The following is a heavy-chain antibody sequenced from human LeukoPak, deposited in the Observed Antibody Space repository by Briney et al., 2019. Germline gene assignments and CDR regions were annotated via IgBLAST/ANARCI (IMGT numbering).Heavy chain of an antibody. J-gene: IGHJ4*02. V-gene: IGHV3-30*02. CDR3: AKDYYRGYSSSFGVLDY. D-gene: IGHD6-6*01. Sequence: GGSLRLSCAASGFTFSSYGMHWVRQAPGKGLEWVAFIRYDGSNKYYADSVKGRFTISRDNSKNTLYLQMNSLRAEDTAVYYCAKDYYRGYSSSFGVLDYWGQGTLVTVSS. CDR1: GFTFSSYG. CDR2: IRYDGSNK.